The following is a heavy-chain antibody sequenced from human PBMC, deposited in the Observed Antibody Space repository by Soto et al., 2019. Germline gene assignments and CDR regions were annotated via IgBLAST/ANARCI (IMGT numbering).Heavy chain of an antibody. CDR1: GYTFTSYA. CDR2: INAGNGNT. D-gene: IGHD6-13*01. J-gene: IGHJ6*02. V-gene: IGHV1-3*01. Sequence: GXSVKVSCKASGYTFTSYAMHWVRQAPGQRLEWMGWINAGNGNTKYSQKFQGRVTITRDTSASTAYMELSSLRSEDTAVYYCARGRAQQLGYYYGMDVWGQGTTATVSS. CDR3: ARGRAQQLGYYYGMDV.